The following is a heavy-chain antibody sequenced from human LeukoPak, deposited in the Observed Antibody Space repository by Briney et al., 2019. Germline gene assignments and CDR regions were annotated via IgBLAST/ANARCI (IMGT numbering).Heavy chain of an antibody. CDR3: ARDASSGYYFDY. Sequence: SVTVSCMACGYTFTSYYLHWVRQAPGQGLEGMGIINPSGGSTSYARKFQGRDTMTRDTSTSTVYMELSSLRSEDTAVYYCARDASSGYYFDYWGQGTLVTVSS. D-gene: IGHD3-22*01. CDR2: INPSGGST. J-gene: IGHJ4*02. CDR1: GYTFTSYY. V-gene: IGHV1-46*01.